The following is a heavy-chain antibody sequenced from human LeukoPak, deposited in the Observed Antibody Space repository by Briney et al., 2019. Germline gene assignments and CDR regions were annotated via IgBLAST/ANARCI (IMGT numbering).Heavy chain of an antibody. D-gene: IGHD3-10*01. J-gene: IGHJ6*03. V-gene: IGHV4-39*01. CDR2: IYYTGGT. Sequence: SQTLSLTCTVATGSISSSSYYWGWIRHPPGKGLEGIGSIYYTGGTYYNQSLKSRVNISAETSKNQFSLKVSSVTAAETAVYYCARGNPRHALNYYGLFPGYIDVWGKGTTVSVSS. CDR3: ARGNPRHALNYYGLFPGYIDV. CDR1: TGSISSSSYY.